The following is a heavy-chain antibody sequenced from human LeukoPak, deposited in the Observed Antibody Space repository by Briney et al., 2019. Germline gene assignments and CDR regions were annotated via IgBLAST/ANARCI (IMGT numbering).Heavy chain of an antibody. J-gene: IGHJ4*02. Sequence: SETLSLTCTVSGGSVSSGSYYWSWIRQPPGKGLEWIGYIYYSGSTNYNPSLKSRVTISVDTSKNQFSLKLSSVTAVDTAVYYCARARSTSCYFCFDYWGQGTLVTVSS. CDR1: GGSVSSGSYY. CDR2: IYYSGST. CDR3: ARARSTSCYFCFDY. V-gene: IGHV4-61*01. D-gene: IGHD2-2*01.